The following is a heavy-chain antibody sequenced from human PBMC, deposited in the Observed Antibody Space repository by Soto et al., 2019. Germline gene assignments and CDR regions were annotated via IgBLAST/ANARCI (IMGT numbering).Heavy chain of an antibody. J-gene: IGHJ5*02. CDR1: GGSISSYY. V-gene: IGHV4-59*01. CDR2: IYYSGST. CDR3: ARVYYDFWSGYYAAIQPGLNWFDP. D-gene: IGHD3-3*01. Sequence: SETLSLTCTVSGGSISSYYWSWIRQPPGKGLEWIGYIYYSGSTNYNPSLKSRVTISVDTSKNQFSLKLSSVTAADTAVYYCARVYYDFWSGYYAAIQPGLNWFDPWGQGTLVTVSS.